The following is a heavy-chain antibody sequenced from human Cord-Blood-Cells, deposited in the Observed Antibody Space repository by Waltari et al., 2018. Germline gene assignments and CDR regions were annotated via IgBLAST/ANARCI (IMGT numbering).Heavy chain of an antibody. CDR1: GFTSRSKD. Sequence: QGQLVESGGGVVQPRWSLSLACATAGFTSRSKDMTRVRQAPGKGLEWVAFIRYDGSNKYYADSVKGRFTISRDNSKNTLYLQMNSLRAEDTAVYYCAKDQVPTFPDYWGQGTLVTVSS. CDR3: AKDQVPTFPDY. J-gene: IGHJ4*02. V-gene: IGHV3-30*02. CDR2: IRYDGSNK. D-gene: IGHD2-21*01.